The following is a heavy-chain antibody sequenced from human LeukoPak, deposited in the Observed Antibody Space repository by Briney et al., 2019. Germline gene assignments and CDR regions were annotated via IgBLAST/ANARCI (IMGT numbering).Heavy chain of an antibody. Sequence: GGSLRLSCAASGFTFSSYSMYWVRQAPGKGLEWVSSISSSSSYIYYADSVKGRFTISRDNAKNSLYLQMNSLRAEDTAVYYCARGMVTSRFGYWGQGTLVTVSS. CDR3: ARGMVTSRFGY. CDR1: GFTFSSYS. CDR2: ISSSSSYI. D-gene: IGHD5-18*01. V-gene: IGHV3-21*01. J-gene: IGHJ4*02.